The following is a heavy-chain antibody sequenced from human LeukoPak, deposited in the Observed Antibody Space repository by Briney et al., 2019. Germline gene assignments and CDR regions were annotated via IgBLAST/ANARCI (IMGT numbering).Heavy chain of an antibody. D-gene: IGHD3-3*01. V-gene: IGHV1-24*01. CDR2: FDPEDGET. J-gene: IGHJ6*02. Sequence: ASVKVSCKVSGYTLTELSMHWVRQAPGKGLEWMGGFDPEDGETIYAQKFQGRVTMTEDTSTDTAYMELSSLRSEDTAVYYCATGPYYDFWSGDNYYYYGMDVWGQGTTVSVSS. CDR1: GYTLTELS. CDR3: ATGPYYDFWSGDNYYYYGMDV.